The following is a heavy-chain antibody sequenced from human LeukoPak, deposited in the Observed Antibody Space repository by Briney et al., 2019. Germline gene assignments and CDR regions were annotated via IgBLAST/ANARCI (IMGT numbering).Heavy chain of an antibody. CDR3: ARGKGRGSHIDY. CDR2: FYDSGNT. V-gene: IGHV4-38-2*02. D-gene: IGHD1-26*01. J-gene: IGHJ4*02. CDR1: GDSISYFY. Sequence: SETLSLTCSVSGDSISYFYWSWIRQPPGKGLEWIGSFYDSGNTYYNPSLKSRVTISVDTSKNQFSLKVRSVTAADTAVYFCARGKGRGSHIDYWGQGTLVTVSS.